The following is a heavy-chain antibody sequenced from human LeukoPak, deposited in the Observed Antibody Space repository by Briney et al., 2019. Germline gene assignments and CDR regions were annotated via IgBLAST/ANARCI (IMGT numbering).Heavy chain of an antibody. CDR3: ARDFGLF. D-gene: IGHD3/OR15-3a*01. V-gene: IGHV4-30-4*01. Sequence: SETLSLTCTVSGGSISSGDYYWSWIRQPPGKGLEWIGYIYYSGSTYYNPSLKSRVSISVDTSKNQFSLKLSSVTATDTAVYYCARDFGLFWGQGTLVTVSS. J-gene: IGHJ4*02. CDR1: GGSISSGDYY. CDR2: IYYSGST.